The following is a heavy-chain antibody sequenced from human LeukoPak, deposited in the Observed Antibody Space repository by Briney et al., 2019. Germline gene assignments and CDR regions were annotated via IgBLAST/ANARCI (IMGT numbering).Heavy chain of an antibody. CDR3: ARDSDY. J-gene: IGHJ4*02. V-gene: IGHV3-48*01. Sequence: PGGSLRLSCTASGFTFSSYSMNWVRQAPGKGLEWVSYISSSSSTIYYADSVKGRFTISRDNAKNSLYLQMNSLRAEDTAVYYCARDSDYWGQGTLVTVSS. CDR1: GFTFSSYS. CDR2: ISSSSSTI.